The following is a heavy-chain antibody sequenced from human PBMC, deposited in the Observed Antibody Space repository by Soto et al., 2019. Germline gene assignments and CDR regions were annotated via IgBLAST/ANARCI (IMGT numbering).Heavy chain of an antibody. V-gene: IGHV3-64*01. J-gene: IGHJ3*02. CDR3: ARDFKSFSGDAFDI. Sequence: GGSMRLSCSASGFTFSTLSMEWVRQAQGKGLEYVSAISSNGGSTYYANSVKGRFTISRDNSKNTLYLQMGSLRAEDMAVYYCARDFKSFSGDAFDIWGQGTMVTVSS. CDR1: GFTFSTLS. D-gene: IGHD6-25*01. CDR2: ISSNGGST.